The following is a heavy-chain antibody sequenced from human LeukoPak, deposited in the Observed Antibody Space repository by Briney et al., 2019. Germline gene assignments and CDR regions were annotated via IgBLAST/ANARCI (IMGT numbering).Heavy chain of an antibody. J-gene: IGHJ6*02. CDR1: GYTFTSYY. CDR2: INPSGGST. CDR3: ARELDIVVVPAATGYGMDV. V-gene: IGHV1-46*01. D-gene: IGHD2-2*03. Sequence: ASVKVSCKASGYTFTSYYMHWVRQAPGQGLEWKGIINPSGGSTSYAQKFQGRVTMTRDTSTSTVYMELSSLRSEDTAVYYCARELDIVVVPAATGYGMDVWGQGTTVTVSS.